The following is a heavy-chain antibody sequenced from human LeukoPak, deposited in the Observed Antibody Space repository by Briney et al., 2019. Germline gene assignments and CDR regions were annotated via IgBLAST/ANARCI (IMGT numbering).Heavy chain of an antibody. CDR3: AKELDAFDI. V-gene: IGHV3-9*01. J-gene: IGHJ3*02. CDR1: GFTFDDYA. Sequence: PGGSLRLSCAASGFTFDDYAMHWVRQAPGKGLEWVSGISWNSGSIGYADSVKGRFTISRDNAKNSLYLQMNSLRAEDTALYYCAKELDAFDIWGQGTMVTVSS. CDR2: ISWNSGSI.